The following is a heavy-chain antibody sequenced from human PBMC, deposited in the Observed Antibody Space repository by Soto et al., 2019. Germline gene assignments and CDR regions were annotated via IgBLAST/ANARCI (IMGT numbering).Heavy chain of an antibody. Sequence: TGESLKISCKGSGYSFTSYWISWVRQMPGKGLEWMGRIDPSDSYTNYSPSFQGHVTISADKSISTAYLQWSSLKASDTAMYYCARRRYCSGGSCWGFDYWCQGTLVTVSS. CDR2: IDPSDSYT. CDR3: ARRRYCSGGSCWGFDY. J-gene: IGHJ4*02. CDR1: GYSFTSYW. V-gene: IGHV5-10-1*01. D-gene: IGHD2-15*01.